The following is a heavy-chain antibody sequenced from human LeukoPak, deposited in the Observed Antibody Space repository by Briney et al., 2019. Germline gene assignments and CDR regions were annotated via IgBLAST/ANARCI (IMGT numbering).Heavy chain of an antibody. CDR2: IYYSGST. J-gene: IGHJ2*01. CDR3: ASEYYDSSGYYRSGWYFDL. V-gene: IGHV4-59*08. D-gene: IGHD3-22*01. CDR1: GGSISSYY. Sequence: SETLSLTCTVSGGSISSYYWNWIRQPPGKGLEWIGYIYYSGSTNYNPSLKSRVTISVDTSKNQFSLKLSSVTAADTAVYYCASEYYDSSGYYRSGWYFDLWGRGTLVTVSS.